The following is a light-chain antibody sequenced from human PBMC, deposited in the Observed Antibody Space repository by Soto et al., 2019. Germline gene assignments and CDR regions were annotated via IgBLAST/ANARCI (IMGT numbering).Light chain of an antibody. Sequence: AIPMTQSPSSLSASVGDRVTITCRASQGIRNDLGWYQQKPGKAPKLLIYTASSLQSGVPSRFSGSGSGTDFTLTISSLQPEDFATYYCLQDYTYPLTFGGGTKVEIK. CDR2: TAS. V-gene: IGKV1-6*01. CDR3: LQDYTYPLT. CDR1: QGIRND. J-gene: IGKJ4*01.